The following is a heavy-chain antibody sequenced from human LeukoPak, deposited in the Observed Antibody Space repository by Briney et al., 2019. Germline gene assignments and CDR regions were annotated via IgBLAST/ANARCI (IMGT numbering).Heavy chain of an antibody. CDR2: IYYSGST. D-gene: IGHD2-15*01. CDR1: GGSISSGDYY. CDR3: ARDSSGANYFDY. J-gene: IGHJ4*02. V-gene: IGHV4-30-4*08. Sequence: TLTLTCTVSGGSISSGDYYWSWIRQPPGKGLEWIGYIYYSGSTYYNPSLKSRVTISVDTSKNQFSLKLSSVTAADTAVYYCARDSSGANYFDYWGQGTLVTVSS.